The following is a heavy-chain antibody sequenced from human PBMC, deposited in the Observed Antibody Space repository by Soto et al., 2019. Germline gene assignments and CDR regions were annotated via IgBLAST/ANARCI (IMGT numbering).Heavy chain of an antibody. J-gene: IGHJ4*01. CDR3: ARSLRTVVVPAAWIDY. CDR1: GFTFSSYA. D-gene: IGHD2-2*01. CDR2: ISYDGSNK. Sequence: QVQLVESGGGVVQPGRSLRLSCAASGFTFSSYAMHWVRQAPGKGLEWVAVISYDGSNKYYADSVKGRFTISRDNSKNALYLQMNRLRAEDTAVYYCARSLRTVVVPAAWIDYWGHGTLVTVS. V-gene: IGHV3-30-3*01.